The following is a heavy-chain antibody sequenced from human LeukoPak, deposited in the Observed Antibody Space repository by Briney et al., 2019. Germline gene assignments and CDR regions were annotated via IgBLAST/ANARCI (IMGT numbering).Heavy chain of an antibody. Sequence: GGSLRLSCAASGFTFSSYEMNWVRQAPGKGLEWVGRIKSKTDGGTTDYAAPVKGRFTISRDDSKNTLYLQMNSLKTEDTAVYYCTTDTIVGATTVSDYWGQGTLVTVSS. D-gene: IGHD1-26*01. CDR3: TTDTIVGATTVSDY. J-gene: IGHJ4*02. CDR2: IKSKTDGGTT. V-gene: IGHV3-15*01. CDR1: GFTFSSYE.